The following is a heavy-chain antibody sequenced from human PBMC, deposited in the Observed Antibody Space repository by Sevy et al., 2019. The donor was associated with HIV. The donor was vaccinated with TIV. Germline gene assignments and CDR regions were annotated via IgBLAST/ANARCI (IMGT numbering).Heavy chain of an antibody. CDR2: MSYSGSS. CDR3: ARDDPGGRVGTSFGMDV. V-gene: IGHV4-61*03. J-gene: IGHJ6*02. CDR1: GGSVSSGSYY. D-gene: IGHD1-26*01. Sequence: SETLSLTCTVSGGSVSSGSYYWSWIRQPPGKGLEWIGHMSYSGSSSNNPSFKSRVTISVDSSNNNFSLKLRSVTAADTAVYYCARDDPGGRVGTSFGMDVWGQGTTVTVSS.